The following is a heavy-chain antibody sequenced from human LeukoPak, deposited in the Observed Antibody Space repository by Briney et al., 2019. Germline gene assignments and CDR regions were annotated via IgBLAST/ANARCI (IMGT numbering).Heavy chain of an antibody. CDR1: GFTFSSSA. Sequence: GGSLRLSCAASGFTFSSSAMSWVRQAPGKGLEWVSAISGSGGSTYYADSVKGLFTISRDNSKNTLYLQMNSLRAEDTAVYYCAKGDYSNYFDYWGQGTLVTVSS. V-gene: IGHV3-23*01. D-gene: IGHD4-11*01. CDR2: ISGSGGST. CDR3: AKGDYSNYFDY. J-gene: IGHJ4*02.